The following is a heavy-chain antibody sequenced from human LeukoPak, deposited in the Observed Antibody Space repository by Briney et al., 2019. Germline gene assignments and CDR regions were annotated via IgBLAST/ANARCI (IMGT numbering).Heavy chain of an antibody. Sequence: GGSLRLSCAASGFTFSNYGMHWVRQAPGKGLEWVAVIWYDGSNKYYADSVKGRFTISRDNSKNTLYLRMNSLRAEDTAVYYCARGVNSNGWVYFDYWGQGTLVTVSS. J-gene: IGHJ4*02. V-gene: IGHV3-33*01. D-gene: IGHD5-18*01. CDR2: IWYDGSNK. CDR1: GFTFSNYG. CDR3: ARGVNSNGWVYFDY.